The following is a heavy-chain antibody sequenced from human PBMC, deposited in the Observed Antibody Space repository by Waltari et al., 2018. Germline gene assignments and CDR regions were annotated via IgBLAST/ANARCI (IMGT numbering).Heavy chain of an antibody. J-gene: IGHJ4*02. CDR2: VDPEDGET. CDR1: GYTFTDYY. V-gene: IGHV1-69-2*01. CDR3: STDWWRDCSSTSCLKY. Sequence: EVQLVQSGAEVKKPGATVKISCKVSGYTFTDYYMHWVQPAPGNGLEWLGLVDPEDGETIYAEKCQGRVTITADTSTDTADMELSSLRSEDTAVYYCSTDWWRDCSSTSCLKYWGQGTLVTVSS. D-gene: IGHD2-2*01.